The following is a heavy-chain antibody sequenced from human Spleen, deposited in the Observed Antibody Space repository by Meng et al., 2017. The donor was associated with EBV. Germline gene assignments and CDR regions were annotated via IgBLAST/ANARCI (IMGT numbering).Heavy chain of an antibody. J-gene: IGHJ5*02. Sequence: QVQLVQSGAEVKRPGASVKVSCKASGYTFRNYGLHWVRQAPGQRLEWMGWINADSGDTEVSQQFQGRVNITSDTSASTAYMELRSLRFEDTARYYCATEGARTTVAPRGWFDPWGQGTLCSVSS. D-gene: IGHD4-23*01. CDR1: GYTFRNYG. V-gene: IGHV1-3*01. CDR2: INADSGDT. CDR3: ATEGARTTVAPRGWFDP.